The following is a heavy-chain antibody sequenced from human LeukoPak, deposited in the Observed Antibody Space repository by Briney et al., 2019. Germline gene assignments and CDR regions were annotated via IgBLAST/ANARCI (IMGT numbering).Heavy chain of an antibody. CDR3: ARDGLLGAFDI. J-gene: IGHJ3*02. CDR2: INSDGSST. V-gene: IGHV3-74*01. Sequence: QSGGSLRLSCAASGFTFSSYWMHWVRQAPGKGLVWVSRINSDGSSTSYADSVKGRFAISRDNAKNTLYLQMNSLRAEDTAVYYCARDGLLGAFDIWGQGTMVTVSS. D-gene: IGHD2-8*02. CDR1: GFTFSSYW.